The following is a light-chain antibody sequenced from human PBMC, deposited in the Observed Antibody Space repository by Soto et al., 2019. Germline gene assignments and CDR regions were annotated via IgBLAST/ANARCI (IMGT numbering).Light chain of an antibody. V-gene: IGKV1-39*01. J-gene: IGKJ2*01. Sequence: DIQMTQSPSSLSASLGDRVTFTCRASQNINSYLNWYQQKPGKAPKVLIYGASTLQSGVPSRFSGSGSGTDFTLTISSLQPEDFATYYCQQCHSAYTFGQGTKLEIK. CDR2: GAS. CDR3: QQCHSAYT. CDR1: QNINSY.